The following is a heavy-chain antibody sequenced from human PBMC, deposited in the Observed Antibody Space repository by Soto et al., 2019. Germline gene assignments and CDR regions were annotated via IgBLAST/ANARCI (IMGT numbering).Heavy chain of an antibody. J-gene: IGHJ5*02. CDR1: GATISTGGYS. D-gene: IGHD4-17*01. V-gene: IGHV4-30-2*01. Sequence: QLQLQESGSRLVKSSETLSLPCAVSGATISTGGYSWAWIRQPPGKALEWIGPTYHSGNPYYNPTNRSRAIISGDRSKNQCSLKLSSVTAADTAVQYCARETYGDDAGYFDPWGQGTLVTGAS. CDR3: ARETYGDDAGYFDP. CDR2: TYHSGNP.